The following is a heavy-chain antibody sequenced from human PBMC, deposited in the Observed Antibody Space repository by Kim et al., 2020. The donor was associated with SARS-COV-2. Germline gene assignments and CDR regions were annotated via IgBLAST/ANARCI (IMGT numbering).Heavy chain of an antibody. CDR2: IKQDGSEK. J-gene: IGHJ6*02. D-gene: IGHD3-22*01. V-gene: IGHV3-7*01. Sequence: GGSLRLSCAASGFTFSSYWMSWVRRAPGKGLEWVANIKQDGSEKYYVDSVKGRFTISRDNAKNSLYLQMNSLRAEDTAVYYCARVVSSGYYYIYYYYYGMDVWGQGTTVTVSS. CDR1: GFTFSSYW. CDR3: ARVVSSGYYYIYYYYYGMDV.